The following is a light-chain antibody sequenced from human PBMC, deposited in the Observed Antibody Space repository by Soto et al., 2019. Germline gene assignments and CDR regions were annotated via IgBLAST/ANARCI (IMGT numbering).Light chain of an antibody. CDR1: QSITNY. CDR2: AAS. J-gene: IGKJ1*01. CDR3: QRTYNALTWK. Sequence: DIQMTQSPSSLCASVGDRVTITCRASQSITNYLVCFQEKPGKAPKSLIYAASSFQSGVPSRFSGSRSGPDFTLTISSLQPEDVATYYGQRTYNALTWKFGQGTKVDIK. V-gene: IGKV1-16*01.